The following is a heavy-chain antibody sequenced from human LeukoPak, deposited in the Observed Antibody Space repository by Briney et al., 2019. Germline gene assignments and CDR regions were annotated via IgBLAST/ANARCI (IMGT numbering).Heavy chain of an antibody. CDR2: IYYSGST. Sequence: SETLSLTCTVSGGSISSGGYYWSWIRQHPGKGLEWIGYIYYSGSTYYNPSLKSRVTISVDTSKNQFSLKLSSVTAADTAVYYCARVAEIQDAFDIRGQGTMVTVSS. CDR3: ARVAEIQDAFDI. V-gene: IGHV4-31*03. J-gene: IGHJ3*02. CDR1: GGSISSGGYY.